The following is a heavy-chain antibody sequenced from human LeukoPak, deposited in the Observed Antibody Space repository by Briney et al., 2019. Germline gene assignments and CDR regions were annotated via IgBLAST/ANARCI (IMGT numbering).Heavy chain of an antibody. D-gene: IGHD3-10*01. CDR1: GYSFTSYW. CDR2: IYPGDSDT. J-gene: IGHJ5*02. Sequence: GESLKISCKGSGYSFTSYWIGWVRQMPGKGLEWMGIIYPGDSDTRYSPSFQGQVTISADKSISTAYLQWSSLKASDTAMYYCARHSRYGSGPNWFDPWGQGTLVTVSS. V-gene: IGHV5-51*01. CDR3: ARHSRYGSGPNWFDP.